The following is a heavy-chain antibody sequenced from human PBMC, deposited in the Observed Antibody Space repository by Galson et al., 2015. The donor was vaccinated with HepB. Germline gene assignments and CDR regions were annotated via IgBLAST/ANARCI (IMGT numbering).Heavy chain of an antibody. J-gene: IGHJ4*02. D-gene: IGHD1-26*01. V-gene: IGHV3-21*06. CDR3: ARGGGSFGY. Sequence: SLRLSCAASGFSFSDYAMNWVRQAPGKGLEWVSSINSGSTSIHYADSLRGRVTISRDNTKNSLYLRMNSLQVEDTAVYYCARGGGSFGYWGQGTLVTVSS. CDR2: INSGSTSI. CDR1: GFSFSDYA.